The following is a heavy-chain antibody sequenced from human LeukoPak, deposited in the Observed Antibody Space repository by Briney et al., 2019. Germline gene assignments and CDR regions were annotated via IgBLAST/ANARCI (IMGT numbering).Heavy chain of an antibody. V-gene: IGHV3-30*02. CDR1: GFTFSSYS. J-gene: IGHJ4*02. D-gene: IGHD6-13*01. Sequence: GGSLRLSCAASGFTFSSYSMHWVRQAPGKGLEWVAFIRYDGSNKYYADSVKGRFTISRDNSKNTLYLQMNSLRAEDTAVYYCAKDQDIAAAGTISYFDYWGQGTLVTVSS. CDR3: AKDQDIAAAGTISYFDY. CDR2: IRYDGSNK.